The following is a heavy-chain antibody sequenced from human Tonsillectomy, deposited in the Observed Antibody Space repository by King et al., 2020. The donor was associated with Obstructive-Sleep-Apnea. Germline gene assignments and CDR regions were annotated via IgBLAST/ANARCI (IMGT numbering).Heavy chain of an antibody. J-gene: IGHJ5*02. CDR2: IIGSGGRT. CDR3: AKRNLITMVRGVPQYNWFDP. D-gene: IGHD3-10*01. Sequence: VQLVESGGGLVQPGGSLRLSCAASVVTFSSYAMSWVRQAPGKGLEWVSAIIGSGGRTYYADSVKGRFTISRDNSKNTLYLQMNSLRAEDTAVYYCAKRNLITMVRGVPQYNWFDPWGQGTLVTVSS. V-gene: IGHV3-23*04. CDR1: VVTFSSYA.